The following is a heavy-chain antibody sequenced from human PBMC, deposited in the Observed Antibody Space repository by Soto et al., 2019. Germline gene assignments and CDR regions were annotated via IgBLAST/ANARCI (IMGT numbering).Heavy chain of an antibody. D-gene: IGHD1-7*01. CDR1: GFSLSNTNVA. J-gene: IGHJ4*02. CDR3: ARISKWNYDFDY. Sequence: SGPTLVNPTETLTLTCTVSGFSLSNTNVAVSWIRQPPGEALEWLAHIFSNDEKSYSTSLKTRLTISKDTSKSQVVLTMTNMDPVDTATYYCARISKWNYDFDYWGRGTLVTVS. V-gene: IGHV2-26*01. CDR2: IFSNDEK.